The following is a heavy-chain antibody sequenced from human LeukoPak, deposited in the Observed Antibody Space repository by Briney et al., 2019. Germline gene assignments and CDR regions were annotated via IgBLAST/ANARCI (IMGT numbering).Heavy chain of an antibody. Sequence: GESLKISCKGSGYRFTSYWIGWVRQMPRKGLEWMGIIYPGDSDTRYSPSFQGQVTISADKSISTAYLQWSSLKASDTAMYFCARHEANGHYSFDYWGQGTLVTVSS. J-gene: IGHJ4*02. V-gene: IGHV5-51*01. CDR1: GYRFTSYW. CDR3: ARHEANGHYSFDY. CDR2: IYPGDSDT. D-gene: IGHD2-8*01.